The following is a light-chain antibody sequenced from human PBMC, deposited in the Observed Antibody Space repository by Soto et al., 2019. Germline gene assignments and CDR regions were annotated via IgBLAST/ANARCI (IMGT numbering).Light chain of an antibody. CDR3: QEYTTYPRT. CDR2: KES. J-gene: IGKJ4*01. CDR1: QSISPW. Sequence: DIQMTQSPSTLSASVGDSVTITCRASQSISPWLAWYQQKPRKAPTLLIYKESSLEGGVHSRFRGSGSGTDINITFSSLQPDDFATYYCQEYTTYPRTFGGGTTVEIK. V-gene: IGKV1-5*03.